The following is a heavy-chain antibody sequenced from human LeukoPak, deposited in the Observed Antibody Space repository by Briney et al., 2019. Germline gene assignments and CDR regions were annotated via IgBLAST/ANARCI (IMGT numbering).Heavy chain of an antibody. CDR2: ISHSGST. CDR1: GGSIGSYY. J-gene: IGHJ4*02. V-gene: IGHV4-59*01. CDR3: ARDPSSGWYYFDY. Sequence: PSETLSLTRTDSGGSIGSYYWSWIRQSPGKGLEWIAYISHSGSTNSNPSLKSRVTISLDTSKNQFSLKLSSVTAADTAVYYCARDPSSGWYYFDYWGQGTLVTVSS. D-gene: IGHD6-19*01.